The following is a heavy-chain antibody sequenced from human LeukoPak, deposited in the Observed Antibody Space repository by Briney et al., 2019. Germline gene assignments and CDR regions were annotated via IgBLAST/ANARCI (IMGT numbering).Heavy chain of an antibody. CDR1: GGSMSSYY. CDR3: ARIAAAGPDY. Sequence: SGPTLLKPSETLSLTCTDSGGSMSSYYWSWIRQPPGKGLEWIGYIYYSGSTNYNPSLKSRVTISVDTSKNQFSLKLSSVTAADTAVYYCARIAAAGPDYWGQGTLVSSPQ. V-gene: IGHV4-59*01. D-gene: IGHD6-13*01. CDR2: IYYSGST. J-gene: IGHJ4*02.